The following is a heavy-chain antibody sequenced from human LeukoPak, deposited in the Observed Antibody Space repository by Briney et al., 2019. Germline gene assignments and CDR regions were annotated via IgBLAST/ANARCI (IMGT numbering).Heavy chain of an antibody. CDR2: ISYDGSNK. V-gene: IGHV3-30*01. CDR3: AREVVVAAFFDY. Sequence: GGSLRLCCAACGFIFSCYAMQGVRQAPGRGLEWVAVISYDGSNKYYADSVKGRFTISRDNSKNTLYLQMNSLRAEDTAVYYCAREVVVAAFFDYWGQGTLVTVSS. D-gene: IGHD2-15*01. CDR1: GFIFSCYA. J-gene: IGHJ4*02.